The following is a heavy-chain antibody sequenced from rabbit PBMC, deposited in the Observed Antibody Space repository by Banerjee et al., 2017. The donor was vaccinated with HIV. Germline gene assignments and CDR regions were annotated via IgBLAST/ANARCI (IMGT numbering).Heavy chain of an antibody. J-gene: IGHJ4*01. Sequence: QEQLVESGGGLVMPGASLTLTCSASGFPFSSGYYMCWVRQAPGKGLEWIGCIGTGSGSTYYANWAKGRFTISKTSSTTVTLQMTSLTAADTATYFCASDTVWGPGTLVTVS. CDR3: ASDTV. V-gene: IGHV1S45*01. CDR2: IGTGSGST. CDR1: GFPFSSGYY.